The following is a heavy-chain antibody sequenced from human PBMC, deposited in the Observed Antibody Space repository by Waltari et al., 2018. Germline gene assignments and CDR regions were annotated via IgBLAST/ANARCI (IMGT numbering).Heavy chain of an antibody. D-gene: IGHD1-26*01. Sequence: QVEESGGGVVQPGGSLRLSCVASGYPFNNYGMHWVRQAPGKGLEWLVVISSDGSGKYYADSVKGRFTMSRDNSKNMVYLQMNSLRPEDTAVYYCAKAGGIYNYPLDPWGQGTLVTVSS. CDR1: GYPFNNYG. J-gene: IGHJ5*02. V-gene: IGHV3-30*18. CDR2: ISSDGSGK. CDR3: AKAGGIYNYPLDP.